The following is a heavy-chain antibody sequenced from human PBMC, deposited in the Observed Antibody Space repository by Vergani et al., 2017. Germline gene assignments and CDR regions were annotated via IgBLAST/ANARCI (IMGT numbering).Heavy chain of an antibody. Sequence: QVQLQQWGAGLLKPSETLSLTCAVYGGSFSGYYWSWIRQPPGKGLEWIGEINHSGSTNYNPSLKSRVTISVDTSKNQFSLKLSSVTAADTAVYYCAGGVFTLGSSWYLGRVPNWFDPWGQGTLVTVSS. V-gene: IGHV4-34*01. D-gene: IGHD6-13*01. CDR1: GGSFSGYY. CDR2: INHSGST. J-gene: IGHJ5*02. CDR3: AGGVFTLGSSWYLGRVPNWFDP.